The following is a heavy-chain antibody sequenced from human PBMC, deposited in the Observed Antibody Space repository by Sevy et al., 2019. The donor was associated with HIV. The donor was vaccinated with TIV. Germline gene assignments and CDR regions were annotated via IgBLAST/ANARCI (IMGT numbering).Heavy chain of an antibody. D-gene: IGHD3-10*01. CDR2: ISGSGGST. J-gene: IGHJ4*02. CDR1: GFTFSSYA. CDR3: AKAVLGRGSGLFGFDY. V-gene: IGHV3-23*01. Sequence: GGSLRLSCAASGFTFSSYAMSWVRQAPGKGLEWVSAISGSGGSTYYADSVKGRFTISRDNSKNTLYLQMNSLRAEDTAVYYCAKAVLGRGSGLFGFDYWGQGTLVTVSS.